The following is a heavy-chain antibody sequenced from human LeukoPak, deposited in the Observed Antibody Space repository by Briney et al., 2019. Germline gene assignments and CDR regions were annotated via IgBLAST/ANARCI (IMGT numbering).Heavy chain of an antibody. V-gene: IGHV1-69*13. Sequence: ASVKVSCKASGGTFSSYVISWVRQAPGQGLEWMGRIIPIFGTANYAQKFQGRVTITADESTSTGYMELSSLRSEDTAVYYCASASPYYSDSSGYYPFDHWGQGTLVTVSS. CDR3: ASASPYYSDSSGYYPFDH. J-gene: IGHJ4*02. CDR2: IIPIFGTA. D-gene: IGHD3-22*01. CDR1: GGTFSSYV.